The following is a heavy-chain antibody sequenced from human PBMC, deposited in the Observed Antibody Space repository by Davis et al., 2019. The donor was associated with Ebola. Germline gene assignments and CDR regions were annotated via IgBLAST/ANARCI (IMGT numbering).Heavy chain of an antibody. J-gene: IGHJ4*02. CDR3: ARGRGWYVGRFDY. CDR2: IYYSGST. Sequence: SETLSLTCAVSGGSISSGGYYWSWIRQHPGKGLEWIGYIYYSGSTYYNPSLKSRVTISVDTSKNQFSLKLSSVTAADTAVYYCARGRGWYVGRFDYWGQGTLVTVSS. D-gene: IGHD6-19*01. CDR1: GGSISSGGYY. V-gene: IGHV4-31*11.